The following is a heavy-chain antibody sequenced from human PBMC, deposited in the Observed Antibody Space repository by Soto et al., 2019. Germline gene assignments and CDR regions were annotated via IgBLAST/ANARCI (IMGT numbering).Heavy chain of an antibody. V-gene: IGHV4-39*01. J-gene: IGHJ6*02. CDR1: GGSISSSSYY. CDR3: ATQGFYRMGV. CDR2: IYYSGST. Sequence: SQTLSLTCTVSGGSISSSSYYWGWIRQPPGKGLEWIGSIYYSGSTYYNPSLKSRVTISVDTSKNQFSLKLSSVTAADTAVYYCATQGFYRMGVWGRGTTVTVSS.